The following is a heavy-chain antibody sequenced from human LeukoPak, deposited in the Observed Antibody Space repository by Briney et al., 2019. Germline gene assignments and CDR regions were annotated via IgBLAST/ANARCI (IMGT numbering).Heavy chain of an antibody. Sequence: GTSVKVSCKASGFTFTSPAVQWVRQARGQRLEWIGWIVVGGGNTNYAQKFQERVTITRDMSTSTAYMELSSLRSEDTAVYYCAARYFDWLSPPFDPWGQGTLVTVSS. CDR3: AARYFDWLSPPFDP. J-gene: IGHJ5*02. CDR1: GFTFTSPA. V-gene: IGHV1-58*01. D-gene: IGHD3-9*01. CDR2: IVVGGGNT.